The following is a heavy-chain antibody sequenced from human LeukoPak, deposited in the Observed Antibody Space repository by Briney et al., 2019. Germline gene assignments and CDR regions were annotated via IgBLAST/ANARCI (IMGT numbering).Heavy chain of an antibody. CDR2: IIPIFGIA. CDR1: GGTFSSYA. Sequence: SVKVSCKASGGTFSSYAISWVRQAPGQGLEWMGRIIPIFGIANYTQKFQGRVTITADKSTSTAYMELSSLRSEDTAVYYCARAKVYCSSTSCPQHWFDPWGQGTLVTVSS. J-gene: IGHJ5*02. D-gene: IGHD2-2*01. CDR3: ARAKVYCSSTSCPQHWFDP. V-gene: IGHV1-69*04.